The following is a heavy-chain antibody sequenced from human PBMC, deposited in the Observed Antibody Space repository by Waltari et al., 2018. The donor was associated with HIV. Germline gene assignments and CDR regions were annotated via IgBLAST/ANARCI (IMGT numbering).Heavy chain of an antibody. Sequence: QLPLQESGPGLVKPSATLSLTCTVPGCSISSSRYSWGWIRQPPGKGLEWIGSIYYSGSTYYNPSLKSRVTISVDTSKNQFSLKLSSVTAADTAVYYCARWYSSGWSYWGQGTLVTVSS. V-gene: IGHV4-39*01. CDR3: ARWYSSGWSY. CDR2: IYYSGST. J-gene: IGHJ4*02. D-gene: IGHD6-19*01. CDR1: GCSISSSRYS.